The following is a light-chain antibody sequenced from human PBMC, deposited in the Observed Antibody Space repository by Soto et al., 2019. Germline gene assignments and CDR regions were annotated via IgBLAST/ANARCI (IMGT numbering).Light chain of an antibody. J-gene: IGKJ1*01. Sequence: ESVLTQSPGTLSLSPGERATLSCRASQSVTNNWLAWYQQKQGQATRLLVYRASNRANGIPDRFSGSGSGTEFTLTISRLEPEDFAVYYCQQYGTSPRWTFGQGTKVEIK. CDR3: QQYGTSPRWT. CDR1: QSVTNNW. CDR2: RAS. V-gene: IGKV3-20*01.